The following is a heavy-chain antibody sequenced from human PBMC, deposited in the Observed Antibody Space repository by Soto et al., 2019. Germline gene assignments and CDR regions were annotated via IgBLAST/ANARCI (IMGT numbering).Heavy chain of an antibody. J-gene: IGHJ6*03. Sequence: QLQLQESGPGLVKPSETLSLTCTVSGGSISSSTSYWGWIRQPPGKGLEWIGSINYSGSTYYSPSLKSRVTISAVTSKNQFYLKLSSVTAADTAVYYCARPVNYYYYYMDVWGKGTMVTVSS. CDR3: ARPVNYYYYYMDV. CDR1: GGSISSSTSY. V-gene: IGHV4-39*01. CDR2: INYSGST.